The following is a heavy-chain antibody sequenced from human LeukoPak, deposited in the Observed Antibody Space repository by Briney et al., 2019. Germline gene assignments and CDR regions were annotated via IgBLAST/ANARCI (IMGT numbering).Heavy chain of an antibody. CDR2: IYHSGTT. CDR3: ARFYGSGTFYFDY. CDR1: GASISSSNW. Sequence: SETLSLTCAVSGASISSSNWWSWVRQPPGKGLEWIGEIYHSGTTNYNPSLKSRVTISVDKSKNQFSLKVSSVTAADTAVYYCARFYGSGTFYFDYWGQGTLVTVSS. D-gene: IGHD3-10*01. V-gene: IGHV4-4*02. J-gene: IGHJ4*02.